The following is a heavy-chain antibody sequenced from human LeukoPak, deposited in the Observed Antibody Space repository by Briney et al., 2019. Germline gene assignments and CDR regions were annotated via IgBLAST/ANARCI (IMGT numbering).Heavy chain of an antibody. V-gene: IGHV1-18*01. Sequence: ASVKVSCKPSGYAFTSHGLSWVRQAPGQGLEWMGWVHTDNGKTTYAQKFQGRVIMTTDTSTNTAYMELTSLRSDDTAIYYCAREKGSPYFDYWGPGTMVTVSS. J-gene: IGHJ4*02. CDR2: VHTDNGKT. CDR3: AREKGSPYFDY. CDR1: GYAFTSHG.